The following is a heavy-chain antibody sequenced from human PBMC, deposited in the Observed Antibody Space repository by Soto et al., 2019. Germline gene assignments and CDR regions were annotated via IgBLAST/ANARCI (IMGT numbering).Heavy chain of an antibody. J-gene: IGHJ3*02. CDR2: IDSDGSRT. D-gene: IGHD2-21*01. V-gene: IGHV3-74*01. Sequence: EVQLVESGGGLVQPGGSLRLSCAASGLTFSSHWMHWVRQAPGKGLVWVARIDSDGSRTNYADSVKGRFTISRDNAKKAVYLPMNSLRVEETAVYYCARGVRGAYGLDIWGQGTMVTVSS. CDR1: GLTFSSHW. CDR3: ARGVRGAYGLDI.